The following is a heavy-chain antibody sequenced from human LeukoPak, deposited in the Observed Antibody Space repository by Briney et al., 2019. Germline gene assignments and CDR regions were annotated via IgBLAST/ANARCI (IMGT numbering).Heavy chain of an antibody. D-gene: IGHD2-15*01. CDR2: ISSSSSYI. Sequence: GGSLRLSCAASGFTFSSYSMNWVRQAPGKGVEWVSSISSSSSYIYYADSVKGRFTISRDNAKNSLYLQMNSLRAEDTAVYYCASVWESCGGGSCYENYYGMDVWGKGTTATVSS. V-gene: IGHV3-21*01. CDR3: ASVWESCGGGSCYENYYGMDV. CDR1: GFTFSSYS. J-gene: IGHJ6*04.